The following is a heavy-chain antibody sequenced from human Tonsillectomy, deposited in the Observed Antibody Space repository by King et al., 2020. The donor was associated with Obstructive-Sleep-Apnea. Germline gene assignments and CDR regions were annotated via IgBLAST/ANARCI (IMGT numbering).Heavy chain of an antibody. D-gene: IGHD4-17*01. V-gene: IGHV3-15*01. J-gene: IGHJ6*02. CDR3: TPPTGLRSCVLGTFYSHYYSMDV. CDR2: IKSKTDAGTT. Sequence: VQLVERGGGLVKPGGSLRLSCAASGFTFSNAWMSWVRQAPGKGLEWVGRIKSKTDAGTTDYATPVKGRFIISRDDSKNTLSLQMNSLKTEDTAVYYCTPPTGLRSCVLGTFYSHYYSMDVWGQGTTVTVSS. CDR1: GFTFSNAW.